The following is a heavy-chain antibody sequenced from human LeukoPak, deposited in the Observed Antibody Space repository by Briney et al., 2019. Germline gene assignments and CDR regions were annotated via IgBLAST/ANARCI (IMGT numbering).Heavy chain of an antibody. CDR1: GGTFSSYA. Sequence: SVNVSCKASGGTFSSYAISWVRQAPGQWLEWMGGIIPIFGTANYAQKFQGRVTITADESTSTAYMELSSLRSEDTAVYYCARDRYRRGKQQLVRYYFDYWGQGTLVTVSS. D-gene: IGHD6-13*01. CDR3: ARDRYRRGKQQLVRYYFDY. V-gene: IGHV1-69*13. J-gene: IGHJ4*02. CDR2: IIPIFGTA.